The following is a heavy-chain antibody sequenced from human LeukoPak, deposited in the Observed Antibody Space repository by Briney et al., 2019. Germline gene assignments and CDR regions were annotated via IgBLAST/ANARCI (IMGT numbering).Heavy chain of an antibody. J-gene: IGHJ4*02. CDR3: ARVGEYSYGYFFDY. CDR1: GYTFTDYY. V-gene: IGHV1-69*05. CDR2: IIPIFGTA. D-gene: IGHD5-18*01. Sequence: SVKVSCKASGYTFTDYYMHWVRLAPGQGLEWMGGIIPIFGTANYAQKFQGRVTITTDESTSTAYMELSSLRSEDTAVYYCARVGEYSYGYFFDYWGQGTLVTVSS.